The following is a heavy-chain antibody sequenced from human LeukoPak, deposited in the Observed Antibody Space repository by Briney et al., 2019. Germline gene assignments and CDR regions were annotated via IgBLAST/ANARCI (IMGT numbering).Heavy chain of an antibody. CDR1: GYTFTGYY. CDR3: ARHLYSSSWYWFDP. Sequence: GASVKVSCKASGYTFTGYYMHWVRQAPGQGLEWMGWINPNSGGTNCAQKFQGRVTMTRDTSISTAYMELSRLRSDDTAVYYCARHLYSSSWYWFDPWGQGTLVTVSS. V-gene: IGHV1-2*02. J-gene: IGHJ5*02. D-gene: IGHD6-13*01. CDR2: INPNSGGT.